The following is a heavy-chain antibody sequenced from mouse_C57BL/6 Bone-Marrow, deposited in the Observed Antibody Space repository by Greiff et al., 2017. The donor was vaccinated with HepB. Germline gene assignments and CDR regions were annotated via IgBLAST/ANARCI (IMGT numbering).Heavy chain of an antibody. CDR3: AREGLRPETWFAY. J-gene: IGHJ3*01. CDR2: IYPGSGNT. D-gene: IGHD2-4*01. V-gene: IGHV1-76*01. Sequence: QVQLQQSGAELVRPGASVKLSCKASGYTFTDYYINWVKQRPGQGLEWIARIYPGSGNTYYNEKFKGKATLTAEKSSSTAYMQLSSLTSEDSAVYFCAREGLRPETWFAYWGQGTLVTVSA. CDR1: GYTFTDYY.